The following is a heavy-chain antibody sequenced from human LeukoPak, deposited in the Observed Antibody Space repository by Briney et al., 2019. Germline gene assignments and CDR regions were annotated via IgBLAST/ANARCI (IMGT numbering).Heavy chain of an antibody. J-gene: IGHJ4*02. CDR2: IKSNADGGTP. V-gene: IGHV3-15*01. D-gene: IGHD6-19*01. Sequence: GGSLRLSCAASGFSFMNAWMIWVRQAPGKGLEWVGRIKSNADGGTPDYAAPARGRFTISRDDSKNTLYLQMNSLKTEDTAVYYCARESGSGWYTVDYWGQGTLVTVSS. CDR1: GFSFMNAW. CDR3: ARESGSGWYTVDY.